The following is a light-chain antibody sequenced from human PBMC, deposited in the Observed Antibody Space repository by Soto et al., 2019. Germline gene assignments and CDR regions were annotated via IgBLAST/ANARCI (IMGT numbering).Light chain of an antibody. V-gene: IGKV3-20*01. CDR1: QSVDRY. CDR2: GAS. CDR3: QQYGVSPRT. J-gene: IGKJ1*01. Sequence: IVLTQSPGTLSLSPGERATLSCRASQSVDRYLAWYQQKAGQAPRLLIYGASTRATGIPDRFSGGGSGTDFTLTISRLEPEDFAVYYCQQYGVSPRTFGQGTKVDIK.